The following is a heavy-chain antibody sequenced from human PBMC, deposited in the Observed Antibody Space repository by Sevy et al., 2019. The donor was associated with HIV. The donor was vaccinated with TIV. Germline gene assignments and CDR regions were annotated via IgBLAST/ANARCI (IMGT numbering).Heavy chain of an antibody. CDR2: IDPSAGNA. CDR3: VRADPAQHFDS. V-gene: IGHV1-46*01. Sequence: ASVKVSCKASADTFSNNYMHWVRQAPGQGLEWMGIIDPSAGNASYAQRFQGRVTMTRDTSTSTHYMDLNSLRSEDTAVYYCVRADPAQHFDSWGQGTLVTVSS. CDR1: ADTFSNNY. J-gene: IGHJ4*02.